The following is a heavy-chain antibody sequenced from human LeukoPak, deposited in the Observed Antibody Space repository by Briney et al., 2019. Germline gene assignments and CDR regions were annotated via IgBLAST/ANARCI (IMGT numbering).Heavy chain of an antibody. CDR1: GFTFSTYA. J-gene: IGHJ4*02. CDR3: AKDWKY. CDR2: ISDSGGRT. V-gene: IGHV3-23*01. Sequence: GGSLRLSCAASGFTFSTYAVNWVRQAPGKGLEWVSSISDSGGRTYYADSVKGRFTISRDNSKNTLYLQMNSLRAEDTAVYYCAKDWKYWGQGTLVTVSS. D-gene: IGHD1-1*01.